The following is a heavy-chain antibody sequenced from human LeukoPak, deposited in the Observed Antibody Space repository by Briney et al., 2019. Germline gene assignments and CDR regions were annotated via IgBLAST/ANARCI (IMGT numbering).Heavy chain of an antibody. CDR2: ITGSGGST. V-gene: IGHV3-23*01. CDR3: ARDSYTYYYDSSGYFDY. D-gene: IGHD3-22*01. Sequence: PGGSLRLSCAASGFAFSTYAMTWVRQVPGKGLEWVSSITGSGGSTYYADSVKGRFSLSRDNSKNTLYLQMNSLRAEDTAVYYCARDSYTYYYDSSGYFDYWGQGTLVTVSS. CDR1: GFAFSTYA. J-gene: IGHJ4*02.